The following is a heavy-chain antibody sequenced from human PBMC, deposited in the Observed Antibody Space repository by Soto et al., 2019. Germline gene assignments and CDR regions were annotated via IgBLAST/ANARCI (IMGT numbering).Heavy chain of an antibody. J-gene: IGHJ6*02. CDR2: ISYDGSKK. CDR3: ARDRHCMDV. Sequence: QVQLVESGGGVVQPGRSLRLSCAASGFTFSNYGMHWVRQAPGKGLEWVAVISYDGSKKYDADSVKGRITISRDNSKNTLYLQMNSLRAEDTAVYYWARDRHCMDVWGQGTTVIVSS. V-gene: IGHV3-30-3*01. CDR1: GFTFSNYG.